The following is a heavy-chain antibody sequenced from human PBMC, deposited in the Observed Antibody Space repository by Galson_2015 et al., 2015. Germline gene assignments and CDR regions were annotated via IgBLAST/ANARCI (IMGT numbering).Heavy chain of an antibody. V-gene: IGHV3-7*01. CDR3: ARDNGGCSYGYPDY. D-gene: IGHD5-18*01. CDR2: IKQDGSEK. CDR1: GFTFSSYW. Sequence: SLRLSCAASGFTFSSYWMSWVRQAPGKGLEWVANIKQDGSEKYYVDSVKGRFTISRDNAKNSLYLQMNSLRAEDTAVYYCARDNGGCSYGYPDYWGQGTLVTVSS. J-gene: IGHJ4*02.